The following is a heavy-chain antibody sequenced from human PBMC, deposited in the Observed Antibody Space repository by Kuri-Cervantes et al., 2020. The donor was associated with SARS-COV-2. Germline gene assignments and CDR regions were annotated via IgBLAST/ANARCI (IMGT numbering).Heavy chain of an antibody. CDR3: AKTYYYDSSGYFSRRPNFTFDY. CDR1: GGSTSSHY. D-gene: IGHD3-22*01. Sequence: SETLSLTCTVSGGSTSSHYWSWIRQPPGKGLEWIGYIYYSGSTNYNPSLKSRVTISVDTSKNQFSLKLSSVTAADTAVYYCAKTYYYDSSGYFSRRPNFTFDYWGQGTLVTVSS. V-gene: IGHV4-59*11. CDR2: IYYSGST. J-gene: IGHJ4*02.